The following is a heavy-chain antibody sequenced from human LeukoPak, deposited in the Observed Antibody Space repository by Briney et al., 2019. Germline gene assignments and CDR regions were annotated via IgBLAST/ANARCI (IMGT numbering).Heavy chain of an antibody. J-gene: IGHJ5*02. CDR3: ARKDIVVVVATTSTSFDP. V-gene: IGHV4-34*01. D-gene: IGHD2-15*01. CDR2: INHSGST. Sequence: SETLSLTCAVYGGSFSGYYWNLIRQPPGKGLEWIGEINHSGSTNYNPSLKSRVTISVDTSKNQFSLKLSSVTAADTAVYYCARKDIVVVVATTSTSFDPWGQGTLVTVSS. CDR1: GGSFSGYY.